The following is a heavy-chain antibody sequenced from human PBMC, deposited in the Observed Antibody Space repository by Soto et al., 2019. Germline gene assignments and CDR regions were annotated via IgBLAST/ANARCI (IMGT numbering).Heavy chain of an antibody. J-gene: IGHJ3*02. CDR1: GFTFSSYG. D-gene: IGHD4-17*01. Sequence: PGGSLRLSCAASGFTFSSYGMHWVRQAPGKGLEWVAVIWYDGSNKYYADSVKGRFTISRDNSKNTLYLQMNSLRAEDTAVYYCAKGSTVADAFDIWGQGTMVTVSS. V-gene: IGHV3-33*06. CDR3: AKGSTVADAFDI. CDR2: IWYDGSNK.